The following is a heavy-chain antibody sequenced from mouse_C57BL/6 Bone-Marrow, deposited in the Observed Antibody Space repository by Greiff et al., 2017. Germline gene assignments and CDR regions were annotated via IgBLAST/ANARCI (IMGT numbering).Heavy chain of an antibody. V-gene: IGHV1-69*01. CDR2: IDPSDSYT. CDR3: ARGGGYYSNYRFAY. D-gene: IGHD2-5*01. CDR1: GYTFTSYW. J-gene: IGHJ3*01. Sequence: VQLQQPGAELVMPGASVKLSCKASGYTFTSYWMHWVKQRPGQGLEWIGEIDPSDSYTNYNQKFKGKSTLTVDKSSSTAYMQLSSLTSEDSAVYYCARGGGYYSNYRFAYWGQGTLVTVSA.